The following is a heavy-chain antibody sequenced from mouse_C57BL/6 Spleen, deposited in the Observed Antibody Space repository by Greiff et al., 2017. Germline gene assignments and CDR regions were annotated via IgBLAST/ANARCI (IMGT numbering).Heavy chain of an antibody. Sequence: EVQLQQSGPELVKPGASVKISCKASGYTFTDYYMNWVKQSHGKSLEWIGDINPNNGGTSYNQKFKGKATLTVDKSSSTAYMELRSLTSEDSAVYYCAPTYYYGSHYFDYWGQGTTLTVSS. CDR1: GYTFTDYY. CDR2: INPNNGGT. D-gene: IGHD1-1*01. V-gene: IGHV1-26*01. J-gene: IGHJ2*01. CDR3: APTYYYGSHYFDY.